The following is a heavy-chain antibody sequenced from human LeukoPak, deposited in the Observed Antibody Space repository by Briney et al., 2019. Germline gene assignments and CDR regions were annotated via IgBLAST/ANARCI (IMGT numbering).Heavy chain of an antibody. J-gene: IGHJ5*02. Sequence: GRSLRLSCAASGFTFDDYAMHWVRQAPGKGLEWVSGISWNSGTIGYADSVKGRFTISRGNAKNSLYLQMNSLRDDDMALYYCARGNSGSYSQDWLDPWGQGTLVTVSS. CDR2: ISWNSGTI. D-gene: IGHD1-26*01. CDR1: GFTFDDYA. V-gene: IGHV3-9*03. CDR3: ARGNSGSYSQDWLDP.